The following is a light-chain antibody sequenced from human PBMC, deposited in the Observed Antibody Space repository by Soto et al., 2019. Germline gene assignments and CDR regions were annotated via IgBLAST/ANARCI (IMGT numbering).Light chain of an antibody. CDR1: SDDLGSYND. CDR2: DVS. V-gene: IGLV2-14*01. Sequence: QSALTQPASVSGSPGQSITISCTGTSDDLGSYNDVSWYQQHPGKAPKLMIYDVSNRPSGVSNRFSGSKSGNTASLTISGLQAEDEADYYCSSYTSSSTYVFGTGTKLTVL. J-gene: IGLJ1*01. CDR3: SSYTSSSTYV.